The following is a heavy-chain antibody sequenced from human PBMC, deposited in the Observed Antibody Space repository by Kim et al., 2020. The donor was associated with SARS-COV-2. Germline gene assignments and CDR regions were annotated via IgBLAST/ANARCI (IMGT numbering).Heavy chain of an antibody. CDR1: GYTFIGYY. Sequence: ASVKVSCKASGYTFIGYYMHWVRQAPGQGLEWMGWINPNSGVTNYAQKFRGWVTMTRDTSISTAYMELSRLRSDDTAVYSCARETTVTTGVAAFDIWGQGTMVTVSS. V-gene: IGHV1-2*04. J-gene: IGHJ3*02. CDR2: INPNSGVT. CDR3: ARETTVTTGVAAFDI. D-gene: IGHD4-17*01.